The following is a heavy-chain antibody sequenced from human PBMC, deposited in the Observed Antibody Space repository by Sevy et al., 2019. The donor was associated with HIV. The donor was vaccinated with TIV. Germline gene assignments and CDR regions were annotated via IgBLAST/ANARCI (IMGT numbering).Heavy chain of an antibody. J-gene: IGHJ4*02. CDR2: ITSYSDYI. V-gene: IGHV3-21*01. CDR1: GFTFTSYT. CDR3: ARDKTKEGWYDSSGFGV. D-gene: IGHD3-22*01. Sequence: GGSLRLSCEASGFTFTSYTMNWVRQAPGRGLEWVSSITSYSDYIYYSYAVKGRFTISRDNAKNSLYLQMNSLRAEDSAVYYCARDKTKEGWYDSSGFGVWGQGKLVTVSS.